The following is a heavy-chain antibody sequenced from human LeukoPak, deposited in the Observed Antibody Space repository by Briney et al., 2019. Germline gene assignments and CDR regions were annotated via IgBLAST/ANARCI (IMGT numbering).Heavy chain of an antibody. J-gene: IGHJ4*02. CDR2: INPNSGGT. CDR1: GYTFTGYY. CDR3: ARLVNYVFWGVYYPPLDY. D-gene: IGHD3-3*01. Sequence: GASVKVSCKASGYTFTGYYMHWVRQAPGQGLEWMGWINPNSGGTNYAQKFQGRVTMTRDTSISTAYMELSRLRSDDTAVYYCARLVNYVFWGVYYPPLDYGGRGPLSPVS. V-gene: IGHV1-2*02.